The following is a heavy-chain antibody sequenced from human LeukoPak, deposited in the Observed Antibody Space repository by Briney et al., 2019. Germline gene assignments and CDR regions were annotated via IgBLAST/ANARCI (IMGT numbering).Heavy chain of an antibody. Sequence: KSGGSLRLSCAASGFTFSSYSMNWVRQAPGKGLEWVSSISSSSSYIYYADSVKGRFTISRDNAKNSLYLQMNSLRAEDTAVYYCARDLRLSLRGDYWGQGTLVTVSS. CDR1: GFTFSSYS. J-gene: IGHJ4*02. CDR3: ARDLRLSLRGDY. V-gene: IGHV3-21*01. D-gene: IGHD4-17*01. CDR2: ISSSSSYI.